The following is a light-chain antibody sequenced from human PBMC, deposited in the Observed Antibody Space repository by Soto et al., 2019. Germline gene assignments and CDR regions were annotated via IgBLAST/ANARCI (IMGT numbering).Light chain of an antibody. J-gene: IGLJ1*01. Sequence: QAVVTQPRSVSGSPGQSVTISYTGTSTDVGGYNYVSWYQQHPGKVPKLMLYDVSKRPSGVPDRFSGSKSGNTASLTISGLQAEDEADYYCCSYAGRDTLYVFGSGTKLTVL. V-gene: IGLV2-11*01. CDR3: CSYAGRDTLYV. CDR2: DVS. CDR1: STDVGGYNY.